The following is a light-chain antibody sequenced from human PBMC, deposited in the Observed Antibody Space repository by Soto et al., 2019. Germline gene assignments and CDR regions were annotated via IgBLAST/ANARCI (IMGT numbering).Light chain of an antibody. CDR2: AAS. Sequence: DIQMTQSPSSLSASVGDRVTITCRASQGIRNDLGWYQQKPGKAPNLLIYAASTLQSGVPSRFSGSGSGTDFTLTISALQPEDFTTYYCQQSYSTPRTFGQGTKVDIK. J-gene: IGKJ1*01. CDR1: QGIRND. CDR3: QQSYSTPRT. V-gene: IGKV1-39*01.